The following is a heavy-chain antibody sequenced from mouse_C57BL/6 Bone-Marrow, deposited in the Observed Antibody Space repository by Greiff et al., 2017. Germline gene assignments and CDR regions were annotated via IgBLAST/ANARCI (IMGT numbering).Heavy chain of an antibody. CDR2: INPSTGGN. CDR1: GYSFPGYY. D-gene: IGHD2-12*01. Sequence: VQLQQSGPELVKPGASVKISCKASGYSFPGYYMNWVKQSPEKSLEWIGEINPSTGGNTYNQKFKAKATLTVDKSSSTAYMQLKSLTSEDSAVYYCAALRRRYFDVWGTGTTVTVSS. J-gene: IGHJ1*03. V-gene: IGHV1-42*01. CDR3: AALRRRYFDV.